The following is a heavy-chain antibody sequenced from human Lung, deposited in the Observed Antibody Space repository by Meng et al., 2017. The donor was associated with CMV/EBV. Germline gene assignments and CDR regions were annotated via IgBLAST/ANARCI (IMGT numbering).Heavy chain of an antibody. J-gene: IGHJ3*02. D-gene: IGHD3-22*01. CDR3: ARHNTYYYDAFLGTFDI. CDR2: IYSGGST. Sequence: ESLKISCAASGFTVSSNYMSWVRQAPGKGLEWVSVIYSGGSTYYADSVKGRFTISRDNSKNTLYLQMNSLRAEDTAVYYCARHNTYYYDAFLGTFDIWGQGTMVTVSS. V-gene: IGHV3-53*01. CDR1: GFTVSSNY.